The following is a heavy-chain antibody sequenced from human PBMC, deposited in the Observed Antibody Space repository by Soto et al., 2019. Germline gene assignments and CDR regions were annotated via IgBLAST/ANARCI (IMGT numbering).Heavy chain of an antibody. Sequence: ASVKVSCKASGYTFTDSYMHWVRQAPGQGLEWMGWINPGSGGTNFAQKFQGRVTMTRDTSISTAYMEVSSLTSDDTAVYFCARGVGSSWFDPWGQGTLVTVSS. J-gene: IGHJ5*02. CDR3: ARGVGSSWFDP. D-gene: IGHD6-25*01. CDR1: GYTFTDSY. V-gene: IGHV1-2*02. CDR2: INPGSGGT.